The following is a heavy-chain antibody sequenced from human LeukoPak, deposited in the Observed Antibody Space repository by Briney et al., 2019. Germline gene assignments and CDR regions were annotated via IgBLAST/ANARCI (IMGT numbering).Heavy chain of an antibody. V-gene: IGHV3-74*01. J-gene: IGHJ6*03. D-gene: IGHD3-3*01. CDR1: GFTFSSYW. CDR2: INSDGSST. CDR3: ARAEYDFWSGYPYYYYYMDV. Sequence: PGGSLRLSCAASGFTFSSYWMHWVRQAQGKGLVWVSRINSDGSSTSYADPVKGRFTISRDNAKNTLYLQMNSLRAEDTAVYYCARAEYDFWSGYPYYYYYMDVWGKGTTVTVSS.